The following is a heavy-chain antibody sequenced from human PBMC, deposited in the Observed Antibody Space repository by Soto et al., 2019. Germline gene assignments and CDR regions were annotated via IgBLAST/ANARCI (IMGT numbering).Heavy chain of an antibody. D-gene: IGHD3-22*01. J-gene: IGHJ4*02. CDR3: TKYKYLLSSAYLKHFFDY. Sequence: AGGSLRLSCTASGFTFGDYAMSWVRQAPGKGLEWVGCIRVKAYGGTTEYAASVKGRFTISRDDSKDIAYLQMNSLNTEDTGVYYWTKYKYLLSSAYLKHFFDYWGQGMLXTVSS. CDR1: GFTFGDYA. CDR2: IRVKAYGGTT. V-gene: IGHV3-49*04.